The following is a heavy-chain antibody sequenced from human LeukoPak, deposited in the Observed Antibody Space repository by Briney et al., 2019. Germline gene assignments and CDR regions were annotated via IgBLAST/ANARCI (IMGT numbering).Heavy chain of an antibody. J-gene: IGHJ4*02. V-gene: IGHV1-2*02. CDR2: INPNSGGT. CDR1: GYTFTSYG. Sequence: ASVKVSCKASGYTFTSYGISWVRQAPGQGLEWMGWINPNSGGTNYAQKFQGRVAMTRDTSISTAYMELSRLRSDDTAVYYCARDFRGGDDYWGQGTLVTVSS. CDR3: ARDFRGGDDY. D-gene: IGHD3-16*01.